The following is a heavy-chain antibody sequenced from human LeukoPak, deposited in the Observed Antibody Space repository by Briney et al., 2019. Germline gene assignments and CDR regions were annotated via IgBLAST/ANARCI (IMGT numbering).Heavy chain of an antibody. Sequence: ASVKVSCKASGYTFTSYGISWVRQAPGQGLEWMGWISAYNGNTNYAQKLQGRVTMTTDTSTSTAYVELRSLRSDDTAVYYCARVGSGSYTIYGHFDYWGQGTLVTVSS. CDR3: ARVGSGSYTIYGHFDY. CDR1: GYTFTSYG. D-gene: IGHD1-26*01. V-gene: IGHV1-18*01. CDR2: ISAYNGNT. J-gene: IGHJ4*02.